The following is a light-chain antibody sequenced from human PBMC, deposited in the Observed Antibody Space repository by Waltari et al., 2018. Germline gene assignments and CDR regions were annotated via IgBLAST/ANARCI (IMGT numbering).Light chain of an antibody. CDR1: SSDVGGYNH. CDR2: DVT. V-gene: IGLV2-11*01. CDR3: CSYAGSIWV. J-gene: IGLJ3*02. Sequence: QSALTQPRSVSGSPGQSVTISCTGTSSDVGGYNHVSWYQQHPGKAPKLMIFDVTSRPSGVPDRFSGSKSGNTASLTISGLQAEDKADYYCCSYAGSIWVFGGGTRMTVL.